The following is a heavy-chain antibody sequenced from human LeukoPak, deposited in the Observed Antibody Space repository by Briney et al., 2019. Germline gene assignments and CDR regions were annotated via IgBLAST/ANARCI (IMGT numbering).Heavy chain of an antibody. Sequence: VASVTVSCKASGYTFTSYGISWVRQAPGQGLEWMGWISAYNGNTNYAQKLQGRVTMTTDTSTSTAYMELRSLRSDDTAVYYCAREIPVAGADYGMDVWGQGTTVTVSS. CDR3: AREIPVAGADYGMDV. CDR2: ISAYNGNT. D-gene: IGHD6-19*01. J-gene: IGHJ6*02. CDR1: GYTFTSYG. V-gene: IGHV1-18*01.